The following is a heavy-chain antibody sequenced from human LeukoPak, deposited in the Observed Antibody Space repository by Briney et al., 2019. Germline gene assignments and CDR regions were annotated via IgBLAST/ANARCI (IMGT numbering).Heavy chain of an antibody. J-gene: IGHJ6*02. CDR2: INHNGNVN. V-gene: IGHV3-7*03. CDR1: GFTFSSYW. Sequence: GGSLRLSCAASGFTFSSYWMNWARQAPGKGLEWVASINHNGNVNYYVDSVKGRFTISRDNAKNSLYLQMSNLRAEDTAVYYCARRRAAAAGKVYGMDVWGQGTTVTVSS. CDR3: ARRRAAAAGKVYGMDV. D-gene: IGHD6-13*01.